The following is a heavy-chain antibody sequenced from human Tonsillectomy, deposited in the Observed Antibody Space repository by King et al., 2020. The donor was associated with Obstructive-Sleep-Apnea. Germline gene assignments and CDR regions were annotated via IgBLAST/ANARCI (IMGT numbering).Heavy chain of an antibody. CDR2: MNPNSAKT. CDR3: ARGILTMVRGANKVHYFDY. V-gene: IGHV1-8*01. D-gene: IGHD3-10*01. CDR1: GYTFTTHD. J-gene: IGHJ4*02. Sequence: QLVQSGAEVKKPGASVKVSCKASGYTFTTHDINWVRQATGQGLEWMGWMNPNSAKTGYAQKFQGRVTMTRNTSTSTAYMELSSLKSEDTAMYYCARGILTMVRGANKVHYFDYWGQGTLVTVSS.